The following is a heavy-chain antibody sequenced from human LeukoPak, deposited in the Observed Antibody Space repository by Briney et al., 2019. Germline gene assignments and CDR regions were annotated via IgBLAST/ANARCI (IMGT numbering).Heavy chain of an antibody. CDR2: IYWADDT. J-gene: IGHJ3*02. D-gene: IGHD3-22*01. CDR3: PDSPYKYDMKRYYFVTIDAFDI. CDR1: GLSLRTSGVG. Sequence: SAPTLVNPSSTLTVPCTFSGLSLRTSGVGVGWIRQPPGKALEWLALIYWADDTRNSPPPKSKLTITKDTSKNQVVLSLANMAPVDTSCNYLPDSPYKYDMKRYYFVTIDAFDIWGQGTMVTVSS. V-gene: IGHV2-5*02.